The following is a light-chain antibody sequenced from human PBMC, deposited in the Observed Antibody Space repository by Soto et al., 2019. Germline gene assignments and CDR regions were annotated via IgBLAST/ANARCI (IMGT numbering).Light chain of an antibody. CDR1: SGDVGSYNL. Sequence: QSALTQPASVSGSPGRSITISFAGTSGDVGSYNLVSWYQQHPGKAPKLMIYEDSKRPSGVSNRFSGSKSGNTASLTISGLQAEDDADYYCCSYAGSSTWVFGGGTKLTVL. V-gene: IGLV2-23*01. CDR2: EDS. J-gene: IGLJ3*02. CDR3: CSYAGSSTWV.